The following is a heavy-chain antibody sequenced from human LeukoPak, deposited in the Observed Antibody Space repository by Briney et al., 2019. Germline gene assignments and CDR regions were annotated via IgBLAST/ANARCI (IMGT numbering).Heavy chain of an antibody. Sequence: SETLSLTCTVSGGSISGYYWSWIRQPAGKGLEWIGRIYTSGSTNSNPSLKRRVTMSVDTSKTQFSLKLSSVTAADTAVYYCATSSPDYDVLTGYYIGDAFDIWGQGTMVTVSS. CDR3: ATSSPDYDVLTGYYIGDAFDI. J-gene: IGHJ3*02. D-gene: IGHD3-9*01. V-gene: IGHV4-4*07. CDR2: IYTSGST. CDR1: GGSISGYY.